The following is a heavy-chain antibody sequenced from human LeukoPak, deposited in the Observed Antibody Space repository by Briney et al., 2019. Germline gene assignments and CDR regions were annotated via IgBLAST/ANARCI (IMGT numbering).Heavy chain of an antibody. CDR1: GGTFSSYA. V-gene: IGHV1-69*05. J-gene: IGHJ4*02. Sequence: SVKVSCKASGGTFSSYAISWVRQAPGQGLEWMGRIIPIFGTANYAQKFQGRVTITTDESTSTAYMELSSLRSEDTAVYYCARDLGDSYYYDSSGPSGVWYFDYWGQGTLVIVSS. CDR3: ARDLGDSYYYDSSGPSGVWYFDY. D-gene: IGHD3-22*01. CDR2: IIPIFGTA.